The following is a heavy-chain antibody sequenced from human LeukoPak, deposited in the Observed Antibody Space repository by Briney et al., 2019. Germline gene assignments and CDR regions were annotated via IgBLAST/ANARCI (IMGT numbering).Heavy chain of an antibody. Sequence: GGSLRLSCAASGFTLSSYWMSWVRQAPGKGLEWVANIKEDGSEKYYVDSVKGRFTISGDNAQNSVYLHMNSLTAEDTALYYCARDWVAGVPFDAFDIWGQRTMVSVSS. J-gene: IGHJ3*02. V-gene: IGHV3-7*03. D-gene: IGHD3-10*01. CDR3: ARDWVAGVPFDAFDI. CDR2: IKEDGSEK. CDR1: GFTLSSYW.